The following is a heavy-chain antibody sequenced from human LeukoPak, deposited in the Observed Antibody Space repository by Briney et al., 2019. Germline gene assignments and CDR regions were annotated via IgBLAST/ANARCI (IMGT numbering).Heavy chain of an antibody. V-gene: IGHV1-69*01. Sequence: GASVKVSCKASGGTFSSYAISWVRQAPGQGLEWMGGIVPIFGTANYAQKFQGRVTITADESTSTAYMELSSLRSEDTAVYYCASRALTETHDYWGQGTLVTVSS. J-gene: IGHJ4*02. CDR1: GGTFSSYA. CDR3: ASRALTETHDY. CDR2: IVPIFGTA.